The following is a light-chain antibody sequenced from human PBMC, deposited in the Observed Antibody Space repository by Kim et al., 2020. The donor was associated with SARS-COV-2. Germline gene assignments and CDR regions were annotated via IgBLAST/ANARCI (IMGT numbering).Light chain of an antibody. J-gene: IGKJ4*01. CDR1: QGNSNW. CDR3: QLANSFPLT. V-gene: IGKV1-12*01. Sequence: SVGDENAMSSRAGQGNSNWLARHQQKPGKAPKPPVYAACRLHGGVPSRFSGRGSGTDFTLTISSLQPEDFATYYCQLANSFPLTFGGGTKVDIK. CDR2: AAC.